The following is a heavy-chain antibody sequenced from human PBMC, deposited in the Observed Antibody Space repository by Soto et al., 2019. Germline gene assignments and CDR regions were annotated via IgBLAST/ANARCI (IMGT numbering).Heavy chain of an antibody. J-gene: IGHJ4*02. V-gene: IGHV1-3*01. CDR3: ARGLSSSGGGY. D-gene: IGHD6-6*01. CDR2: INAGNGNT. Sequence: GASVKVSCKASGYTFTSYAMHWVLQAPGQRLEWMGWINAGNGNTKYSQKFQGRVTITRDTSASTAYMELSSLRSEDTAVYYCARGLSSSGGGYWGQGTLVTVSS. CDR1: GYTFTSYA.